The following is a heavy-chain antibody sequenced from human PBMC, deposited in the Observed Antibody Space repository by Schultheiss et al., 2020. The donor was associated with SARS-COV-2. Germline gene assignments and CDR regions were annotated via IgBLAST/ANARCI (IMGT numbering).Heavy chain of an antibody. Sequence: SETLSLTCAVSGGSISSSNWWSWVHQPPGKGLEWIGEINHSGSTNYNPSLKSRVTISVDTSKNQFSLKLSSVTAADTAVYYCARGLSITMVRGVPPPPSYNWFDPWGQGTLVTVSS. D-gene: IGHD3-10*01. V-gene: IGHV4-4*02. CDR3: ARGLSITMVRGVPPPPSYNWFDP. CDR1: GGSISSSNW. J-gene: IGHJ5*02. CDR2: INHSGST.